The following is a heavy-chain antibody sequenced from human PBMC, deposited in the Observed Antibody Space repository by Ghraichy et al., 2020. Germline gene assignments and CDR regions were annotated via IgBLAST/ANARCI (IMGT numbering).Heavy chain of an antibody. CDR3: ARGYLTAYG. D-gene: IGHD3-9*01. Sequence: GESLNISCAGSGFTFSSYWMNWVRQAPGKGLEWVANIKQDGSEKYYVDSVKGRLTISRDNAKNSLYLQMNSLRGEDTAVYYCARGYLTAYGWGQGTLVTVSS. V-gene: IGHV3-7*04. CDR2: IKQDGSEK. CDR1: GFTFSSYW. J-gene: IGHJ4*02.